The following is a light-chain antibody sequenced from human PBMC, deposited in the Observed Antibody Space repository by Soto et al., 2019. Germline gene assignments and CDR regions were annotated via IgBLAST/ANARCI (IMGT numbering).Light chain of an antibody. J-gene: IGLJ1*01. CDR2: GNS. V-gene: IGLV1-40*01. Sequence: QSVLTQPPSVSGAPGQRVTISCTGSSSNIGAGYDVHWYQQLPGTAPKLLIYGNSNRPSGVPDRFSGSKSGTSASLAITGLQAEDEADYSCQPFDSSLSGGVFGLGTKLPVL. CDR1: SSNIGAGYD. CDR3: QPFDSSLSGGV.